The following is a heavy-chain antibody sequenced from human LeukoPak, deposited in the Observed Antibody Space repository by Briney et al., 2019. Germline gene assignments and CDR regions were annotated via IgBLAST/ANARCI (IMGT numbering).Heavy chain of an antibody. CDR2: IKSKTDGGTT. Sequence: GGSLRLSCAASGFTFSNAWMSWVRQAPGKGLEWVGRIKSKTDGGTTDYAAPVKGRFTISRDDSKNTLYLQMNSLKTEDTAVYYCTTETVTFGGVILHPEFDPWGQGTLVTVSS. D-gene: IGHD3-16*01. CDR3: TTETVTFGGVILHPEFDP. V-gene: IGHV3-15*01. J-gene: IGHJ5*02. CDR1: GFTFSNAW.